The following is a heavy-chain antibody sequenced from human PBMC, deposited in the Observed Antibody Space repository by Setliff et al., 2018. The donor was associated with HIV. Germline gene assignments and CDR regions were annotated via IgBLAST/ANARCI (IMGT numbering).Heavy chain of an antibody. CDR2: INAGNGNT. V-gene: IGHV1-3*01. CDR1: GYTFTSYA. CDR3: ARGGPLITMVRGVLRWFDP. Sequence: ASVKVSCKASGYTFTSYAMHWVRQAPGQRLEWMGWINAGNGNTKYSQKFQGRVTITRDTSASTVYMELSSLRSEDTAVYYCARGGPLITMVRGVLRWFDPWGQGTLVTV. J-gene: IGHJ5*02. D-gene: IGHD3-10*01.